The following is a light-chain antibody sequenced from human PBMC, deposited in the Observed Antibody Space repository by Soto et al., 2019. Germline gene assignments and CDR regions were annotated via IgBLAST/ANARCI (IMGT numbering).Light chain of an antibody. J-gene: IGLJ3*02. V-gene: IGLV4-69*01. CDR1: SGHSSYA. Sequence: QLVLTQSPSASASLGASVKLTCTLSSGHSSYAIAWHQQQTEKGPRYLMKLNSDGSHNKGDGIPDRFSGSSSGAERYLTISRLQSEDEADYYCQTWGTGIVVFGAGTKLTVL. CDR2: LNSDGSH. CDR3: QTWGTGIVV.